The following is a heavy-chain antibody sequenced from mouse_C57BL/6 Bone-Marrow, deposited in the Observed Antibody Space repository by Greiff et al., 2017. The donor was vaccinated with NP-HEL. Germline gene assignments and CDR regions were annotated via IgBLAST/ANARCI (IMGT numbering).Heavy chain of an antibody. CDR2: INPNNGGT. V-gene: IGHV1-26*01. J-gene: IGHJ2*01. CDR3: ARRRCDY. CDR1: GYTFTDYY. Sequence: EVQLQESGPELVKPGASVKISCKASGYTFTDYYMNWVKQSHGKSLEWIGDINPNNGGTSYNQKFKGKATLTVDKSSSTAYMEVRSLTSEDSAVYYCARRRCDYWGQGTTLTVSS.